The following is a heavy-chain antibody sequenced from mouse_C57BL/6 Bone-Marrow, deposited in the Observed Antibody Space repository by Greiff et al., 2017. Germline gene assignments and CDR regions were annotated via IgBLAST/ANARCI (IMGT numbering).Heavy chain of an antibody. V-gene: IGHV1-69*01. Sequence: VKLQQPGAELVMPGASVKLSCKASGYTFTSYWMHWVKQRPGQGLEWIGEIDPSDSYTNYNQKFKGKSTLTVDKSSSTAYMQLSSLTSEDSAVYYCARRIRSWFAYWGQGTLVTVSA. CDR1: GYTFTSYW. CDR2: IDPSDSYT. J-gene: IGHJ3*01. CDR3: ARRIRSWFAY.